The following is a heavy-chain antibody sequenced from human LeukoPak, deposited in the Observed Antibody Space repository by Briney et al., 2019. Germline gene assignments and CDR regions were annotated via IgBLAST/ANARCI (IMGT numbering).Heavy chain of an antibody. V-gene: IGHV1-2*02. CDR1: GYTFTRYY. CDR3: ARALRRITMVQGVIPY. Sequence: ASVKVSCKASGYTFTRYYMHWVRRAPGQGLEWMGWINPNSGGTNYAQKFQGRVTMTRDTSISTAYMELSRLRSDDTAVYYCARALRRITMVQGVIPYWGQGTLVTVSS. J-gene: IGHJ4*02. D-gene: IGHD3-10*01. CDR2: INPNSGGT.